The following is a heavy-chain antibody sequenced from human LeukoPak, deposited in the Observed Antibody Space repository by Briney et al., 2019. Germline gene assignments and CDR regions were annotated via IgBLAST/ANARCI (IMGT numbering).Heavy chain of an antibody. CDR2: IHYSGST. Sequence: SETLSLTCTVSGGAISGYYWNWIRQPPGKGLEWIGHIHYSGSTNYNPSLKSRVTISLDTSKNQFSLKLSSVTAADTAVYYCARGPGYSGYDLRFDSWGQGILVTVSS. J-gene: IGHJ4*02. D-gene: IGHD5-12*01. V-gene: IGHV4-59*12. CDR1: GGAISGYY. CDR3: ARGPGYSGYDLRFDS.